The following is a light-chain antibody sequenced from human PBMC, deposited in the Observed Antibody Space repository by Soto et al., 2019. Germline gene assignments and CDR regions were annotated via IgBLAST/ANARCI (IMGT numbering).Light chain of an antibody. J-gene: IGKJ3*01. CDR3: QQGYKIPPFT. CDR2: ATS. CDR1: QSISDY. V-gene: IGKV1-39*01. Sequence: DIQMTQSPSSLSASVGDRVTITCRASQSISDYLNWYQQKPGKAPRLLIYATSTLQSGVPSRFSGSGSGTDFTLTISSLQPEDFATYYCQQGYKIPPFTFGPGTKVDL.